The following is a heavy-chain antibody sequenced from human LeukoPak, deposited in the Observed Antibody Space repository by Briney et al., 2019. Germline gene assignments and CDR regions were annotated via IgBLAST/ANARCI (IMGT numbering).Heavy chain of an antibody. V-gene: IGHV4-38-2*02. J-gene: IGHJ4*02. CDR1: GYSISSGYY. CDR3: ARSLSSSWYLTWFDY. D-gene: IGHD6-13*01. CDR2: IYHSGST. Sequence: SETLSLTCTVSGYSISSGYYWGWIRQPPGKGLEWIGSIYHSGSTYYNPSLKSRVTISVDTSKNQFSLKLSSVTAADTAVYYCARSLSSSWYLTWFDYWGQGTLVTVSS.